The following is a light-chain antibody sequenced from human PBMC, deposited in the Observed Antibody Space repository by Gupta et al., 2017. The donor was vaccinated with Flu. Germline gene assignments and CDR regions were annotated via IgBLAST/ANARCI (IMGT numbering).Light chain of an antibody. CDR3: QHYGSSPPFS. Sequence: EIVLSQSPVTLSLSPRERATLSCWAIQSLSTSYLAWYQHKPGQAPRLLIHSTSTRATGTPDRFSGSGSGTDFTLTISRLEPEDFAVYYCQHYGSSPPFSFGQGTKLEIK. V-gene: IGKV3-20*01. CDR2: STS. CDR1: QSLSTSY. J-gene: IGKJ2*03.